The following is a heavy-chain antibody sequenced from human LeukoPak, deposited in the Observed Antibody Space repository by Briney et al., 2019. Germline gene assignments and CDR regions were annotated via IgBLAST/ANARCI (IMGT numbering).Heavy chain of an antibody. Sequence: GGSLRLSCAASGFTFDDYAMHRVRQAPGKGLEWVSGISWNSGSIGYADSVKGRFTISRDNAKNSLYLQMNSLRAEDTALYYCAKDIWHYSKGLGLYYWGQGTLVTVSS. CDR1: GFTFDDYA. J-gene: IGHJ4*02. D-gene: IGHD4-11*01. CDR2: ISWNSGSI. CDR3: AKDIWHYSKGLGLYY. V-gene: IGHV3-9*01.